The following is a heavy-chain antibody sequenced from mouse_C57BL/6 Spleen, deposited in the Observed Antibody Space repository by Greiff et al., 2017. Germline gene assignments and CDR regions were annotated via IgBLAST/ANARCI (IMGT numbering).Heavy chain of an antibody. D-gene: IGHD1-1*01. CDR1: GFTFSSYA. Sequence: EVKLMESGAGLVKPGGSLKLSCAASGFTFSSYAMSWVRQTPEKRLEWVAYISSGGDYIYYADTVKGRFTISRDNARNTLYLQMSSLKSEDTAMYYCTRDPGSNYAMDYWGQGTSVTVSS. CDR2: ISSGGDYI. CDR3: TRDPGSNYAMDY. V-gene: IGHV5-9-1*02. J-gene: IGHJ4*01.